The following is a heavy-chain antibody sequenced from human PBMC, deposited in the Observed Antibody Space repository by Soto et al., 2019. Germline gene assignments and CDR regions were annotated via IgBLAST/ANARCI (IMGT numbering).Heavy chain of an antibody. V-gene: IGHV3-23*01. CDR3: AKKTQGAILGLLDY. J-gene: IGHJ4*02. Sequence: EVQLLESGGGLVQPGGSLRLSCAASGFTFSSYAMSWVRQAPGKGLEWVSAISGSGGSTSYADSVRGRFTISRDNSKNTLDLQMNSLRAEDTAVYYCAKKTQGAILGLLDYWGQGTLVTVSS. CDR1: GFTFSSYA. D-gene: IGHD3-16*01. CDR2: ISGSGGST.